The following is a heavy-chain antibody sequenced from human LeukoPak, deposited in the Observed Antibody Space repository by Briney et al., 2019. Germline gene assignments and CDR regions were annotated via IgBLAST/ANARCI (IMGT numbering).Heavy chain of an antibody. D-gene: IGHD3-9*01. V-gene: IGHV5-10-1*01. CDR1: GYSFTSYW. CDR3: ATTDILTGYYYYYYGMDV. Sequence: GESLQFSCKGSGYSFTSYWICWVRQMPGKGLEWMGRLDSSGSYTNYSPSFQGHVTISTDKSISTAYLQWSSLKASDTAMYYCATTDILTGYYYYYYGMDVWGKGTTVTVSS. CDR2: LDSSGSYT. J-gene: IGHJ6*04.